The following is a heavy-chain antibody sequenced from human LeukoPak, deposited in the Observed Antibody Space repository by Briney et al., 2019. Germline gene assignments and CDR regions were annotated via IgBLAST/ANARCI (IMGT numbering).Heavy chain of an antibody. Sequence: ASVKVSCKASGYTFTTYYMHWVRQAPGQGLEWMGIINPSGGSTTYAQKFQGRVTMTRDTSTSTVYMELSSLRSEDTAVYYCASARPSNGYCGTNWFDPWGQGTLVAVSS. D-gene: IGHD3-22*01. V-gene: IGHV1-46*01. CDR1: GYTFTTYY. CDR2: INPSGGST. J-gene: IGHJ5*02. CDR3: ASARPSNGYCGTNWFDP.